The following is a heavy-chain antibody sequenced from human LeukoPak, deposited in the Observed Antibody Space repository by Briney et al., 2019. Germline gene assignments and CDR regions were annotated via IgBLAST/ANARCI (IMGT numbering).Heavy chain of an antibody. Sequence: GGSLRLSCVASGFTFSTYDMNWVRQAPGKGLEWISYISSSSSYTDYADSVKGRFTISRDNAQNALFLQMNSLRVEDTAVYYCAAGTAADYWGQGTLVTVSS. CDR2: ISSSSSYT. CDR1: GFTFSTYD. CDR3: AAGTAADY. V-gene: IGHV3-21*05. J-gene: IGHJ4*02. D-gene: IGHD6-13*01.